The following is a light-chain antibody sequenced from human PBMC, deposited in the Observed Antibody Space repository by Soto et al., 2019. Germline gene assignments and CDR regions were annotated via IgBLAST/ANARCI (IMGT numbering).Light chain of an antibody. V-gene: IGLV2-14*01. Sequence: QSVLTQPASVSGSPRQSITISCTGASSDVGGYTYVSWCQQHPGKAPKLMIYEVNNRPSGVSNRFSGSKSGNTASLTISGFQAEDEADYYCSLYTSSSTLYVFGTGTKVTVL. CDR3: SLYTSSSTLYV. CDR2: EVN. J-gene: IGLJ1*01. CDR1: SSDVGGYTY.